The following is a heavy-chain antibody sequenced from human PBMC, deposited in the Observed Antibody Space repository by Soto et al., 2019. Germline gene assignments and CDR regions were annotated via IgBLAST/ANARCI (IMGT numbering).Heavy chain of an antibody. D-gene: IGHD3-10*01. CDR1: GFSISTSGVG. V-gene: IGHV2-5*02. CDR2: IYWDADK. CDR3: ALYGGYCFDP. Sequence: QITLKESGPTLVRPTQPLTLTCTFSGFSISTSGVGVGWFRHPPGKAPEWLVLIYWDADKRYSPSLKTRLTITKDTSKNQVVLTLADMDPVDTATYYCALYGGYCFDPWGQGILVTVSS. J-gene: IGHJ5*02.